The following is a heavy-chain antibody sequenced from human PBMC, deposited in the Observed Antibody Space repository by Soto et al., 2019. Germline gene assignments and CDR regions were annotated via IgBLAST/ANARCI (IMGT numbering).Heavy chain of an antibody. V-gene: IGHV1-69*01. CDR1: GGTFGSYA. D-gene: IGHD6-13*01. J-gene: IGHJ2*01. CDR2: IIPIFGTA. Sequence: QVQLVQSGAEVKKPGSSVKVSCKASGGTFGSYAIIWVRQAPGQGLEWMGGIIPIFGTANYAQKFQGRVTITADESTSTAYIELSSLRSEDTAVYYCASFSSWSGALYWYFDLWGRGTLVTVSS. CDR3: ASFSSWSGALYWYFDL.